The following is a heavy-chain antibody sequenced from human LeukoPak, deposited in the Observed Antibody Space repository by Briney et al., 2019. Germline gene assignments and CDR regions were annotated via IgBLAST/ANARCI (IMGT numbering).Heavy chain of an antibody. Sequence: GGSLRLSCVASGFTFSSYEMNWVRQAPGKGLEWVSYISESGSPIYNADSVKGRFTISRDNSKNSLYLQMNSLRAEDTAVSYCARNYGGNSRGWYLDFWGRGTLVTVSS. CDR1: GFTFSSYE. J-gene: IGHJ2*01. D-gene: IGHD4-23*01. CDR3: ARNYGGNSRGWYLDF. V-gene: IGHV3-48*03. CDR2: ISESGSPI.